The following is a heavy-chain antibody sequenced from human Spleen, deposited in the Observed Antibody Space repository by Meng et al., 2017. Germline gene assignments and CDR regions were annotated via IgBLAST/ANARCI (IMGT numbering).Heavy chain of an antibody. Sequence: ASVKVSCKASGYTFNSHGITWVRQAPGQGREWRGWVSAYIGKTDYEQRFQGRVTLTTDTSTSTAYMELRSLRSDDTAVYFCSRDVVSSRWHAIDYWGQGTLVTVAS. CDR2: VSAYIGKT. V-gene: IGHV1-18*01. CDR1: GYTFNSHG. D-gene: IGHD6-13*01. CDR3: SRDVVSSRWHAIDY. J-gene: IGHJ4*02.